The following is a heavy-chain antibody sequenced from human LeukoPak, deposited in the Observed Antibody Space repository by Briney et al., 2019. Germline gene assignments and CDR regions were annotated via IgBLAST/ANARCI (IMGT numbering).Heavy chain of an antibody. CDR2: IRSKAYGGTA. Sequence: GGSLRLSCTASGFTFGDYAMSWVRQAPGKGLEWVGFIRSKAYGGTAEYAASVKGRFTISRDDSKSIAYLQMNSLKTEDTAVYYCTRDGFQVATAGDYWGQGTLVTVSS. CDR1: GFTFGDYA. CDR3: TRDGFQVATAGDY. V-gene: IGHV3-49*04. D-gene: IGHD5-12*01. J-gene: IGHJ4*02.